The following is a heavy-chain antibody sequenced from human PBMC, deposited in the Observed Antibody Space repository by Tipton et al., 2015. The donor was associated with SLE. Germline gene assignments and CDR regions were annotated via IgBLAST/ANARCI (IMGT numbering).Heavy chain of an antibody. CDR2: IFTNGST. J-gene: IGHJ3*02. V-gene: IGHV4-61*02. D-gene: IGHD6-13*01. Sequence: TLSLTCTVSGGSISSGTNYWNWIRQTAGKGLEWVGRIFTNGSTNYNPSLKSRVTISLDTSKSQFSLRLSSVTAADTAVYYCARRSKIAAIGEGLDIWGQGTMVTVAS. CDR3: ARRSKIAAIGEGLDI. CDR1: GGSISSGTNY.